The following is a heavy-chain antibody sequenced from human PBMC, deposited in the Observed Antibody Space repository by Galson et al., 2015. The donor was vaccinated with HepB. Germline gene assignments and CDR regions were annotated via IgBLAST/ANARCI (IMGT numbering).Heavy chain of an antibody. Sequence: SVKVSCKASGYIFNGYYMHWVRQAPGQGLEWMGWINPNDGATNYAQKFQVWVSMTRDTSINTAYLELRRLRSDDTAVYYCAGNTGDDGFDVWGQGTRVTVSS. CDR1: GYIFNGYY. CDR2: INPNDGAT. D-gene: IGHD7-27*01. CDR3: AGNTGDDGFDV. V-gene: IGHV1-2*04. J-gene: IGHJ3*01.